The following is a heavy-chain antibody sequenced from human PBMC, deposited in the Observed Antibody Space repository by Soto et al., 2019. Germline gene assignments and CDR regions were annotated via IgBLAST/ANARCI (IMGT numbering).Heavy chain of an antibody. V-gene: IGHV1-24*01. J-gene: IGHJ4*02. Sequence: ASVKVSCKVSGYTLTELSMHWVRQAPGKGLEWMGGFDPEDGETIYAQKFQGGVTMTEDTSTDTAYMELSSLRSEDTAVYYCANRYYYDSSGYYSRGVYFDYWGQGTLVTVSS. CDR1: GYTLTELS. D-gene: IGHD3-22*01. CDR2: FDPEDGET. CDR3: ANRYYYDSSGYYSRGVYFDY.